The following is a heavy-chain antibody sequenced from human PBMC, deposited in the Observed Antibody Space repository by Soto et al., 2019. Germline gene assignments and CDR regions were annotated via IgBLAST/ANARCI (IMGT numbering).Heavy chain of an antibody. D-gene: IGHD3-22*01. J-gene: IGHJ5*02. CDR2: INHSGIT. V-gene: IGHV4-34*01. Sequence: QVQLQQWGAGLLKPSETLSLTCAVYGGSFSGYYWTWIRQPPGKGLEWIGEINHSGITNYNPSLKSRVTMSVDTSKNHFSLKLSSVTAADTAVYYCPRGVPVQVVVDWFDPWGQGTLVTVSS. CDR3: PRGVPVQVVVDWFDP. CDR1: GGSFSGYY.